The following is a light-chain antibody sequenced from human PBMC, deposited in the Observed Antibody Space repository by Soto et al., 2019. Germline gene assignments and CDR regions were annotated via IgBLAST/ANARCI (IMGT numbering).Light chain of an antibody. J-gene: IGKJ4*01. Sequence: IQLTQSPSSVSASVGDRGTITCRASQDINSFLAWYQQQPAKAPKLLIYAASTLQSGVPSRFSGSGSGTDFTLTISSLQPEDFATYYCQQLESYPSTFGGGTKVDI. CDR3: QQLESYPST. CDR2: AAS. V-gene: IGKV1-9*01. CDR1: QDINSF.